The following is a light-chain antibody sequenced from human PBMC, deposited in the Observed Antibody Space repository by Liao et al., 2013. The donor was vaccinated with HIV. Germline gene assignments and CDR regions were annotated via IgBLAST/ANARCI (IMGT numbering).Light chain of an antibody. CDR3: QTWDSGAVV. J-gene: IGLJ3*02. CDR1: ARTN. CDR2: QDR. Sequence: SYELTQPPSVSVSPGQTATITCSGARTNVCWYQQKPGQSPVLVIYQDRKRPSGIPERFSGSNSGNTATLTISGTQAMDEADYYCQTWDSGAVVFGGGTKLSVL. V-gene: IGLV3-1*01.